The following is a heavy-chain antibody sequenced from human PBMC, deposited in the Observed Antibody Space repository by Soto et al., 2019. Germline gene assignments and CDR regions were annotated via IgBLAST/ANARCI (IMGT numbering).Heavy chain of an antibody. CDR1: GYTFTSYY. Sequence: ASVKVSCKASGYTFTSYYMHWVRQAPGQGLEWMGIINPSGGSTSYAQKFQGRVTMTRDTSTSTVYMELSSLRSEDTAVYYCARSANTIFGVVITHNFDYWGQGTLVTVSS. CDR2: INPSGGST. CDR3: ARSANTIFGVVITHNFDY. J-gene: IGHJ4*02. V-gene: IGHV1-46*01. D-gene: IGHD3-3*01.